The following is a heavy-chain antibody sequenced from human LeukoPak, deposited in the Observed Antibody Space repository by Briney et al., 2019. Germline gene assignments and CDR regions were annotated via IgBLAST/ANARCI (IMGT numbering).Heavy chain of an antibody. Sequence: GGSLRLSCAASGFTFDDYGMSWVRQAPGKGLEWVSGINWNGGSTGYADSVKGRFTISRDNSKNSLYLQMNSLRAEDTALYYCAKAVEPQQWLVATDYWGQGTLVTVSS. CDR1: GFTFDDYG. V-gene: IGHV3-20*04. J-gene: IGHJ4*02. CDR3: AKAVEPQQWLVATDY. CDR2: INWNGGST. D-gene: IGHD6-19*01.